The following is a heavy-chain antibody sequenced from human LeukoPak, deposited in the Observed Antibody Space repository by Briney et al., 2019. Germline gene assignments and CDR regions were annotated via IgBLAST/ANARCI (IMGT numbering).Heavy chain of an antibody. CDR1: GYIFTSSD. D-gene: IGHD3-3*01. CDR3: ARDRRGPFSHYDFWSGYYTYFDY. CDR2: ISAYNGNT. J-gene: IGHJ4*02. Sequence: ASVKVSCKASGYIFTSSDINWVRQAPGQGLEWMGWISAYNGNTNYAQKLQGRVTMTTDTSTSTAYMELRSLRSDDTAVYYCARDRRGPFSHYDFWSGYYTYFDYWGQGTLVTVSS. V-gene: IGHV1-18*01.